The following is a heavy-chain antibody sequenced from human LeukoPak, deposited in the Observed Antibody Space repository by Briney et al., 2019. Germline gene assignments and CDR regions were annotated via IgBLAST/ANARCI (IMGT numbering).Heavy chain of an antibody. D-gene: IGHD2-15*01. CDR3: AKGGYCSGGSCYSDY. Sequence: PVQPLDSPLAASGSGGSTYYADSVKGRFTISRDNSKNTLYLQMSSLRPEDTAVYYCAKGGYCSGGSCYSDYWGQGTLVTVSS. V-gene: IGHV3-23*01. CDR2: ASGSGGST. J-gene: IGHJ4*02.